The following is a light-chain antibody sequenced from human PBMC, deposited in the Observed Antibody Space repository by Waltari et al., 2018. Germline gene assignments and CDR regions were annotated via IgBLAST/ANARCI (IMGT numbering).Light chain of an antibody. CDR1: QSVLYSSNNKNY. CDR2: WAS. V-gene: IGKV4-1*01. Sequence: DIVMTQSPDSLAVSLGARATINCKSSQSVLYSSNNKNYLAWYQQKPGQPPKLLIYWASTRESGVPDRFSGSGSGTDFTLTISSLQAEDVAVYYCQQYYSLPITFGPGTKVDIK. J-gene: IGKJ3*01. CDR3: QQYYSLPIT.